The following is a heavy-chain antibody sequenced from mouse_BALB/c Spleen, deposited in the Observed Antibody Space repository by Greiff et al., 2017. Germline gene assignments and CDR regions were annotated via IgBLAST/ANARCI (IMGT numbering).Heavy chain of an antibody. V-gene: IGHV2-9-2*01. CDR1: GFSLTSYD. D-gene: IGHD2-1*01. CDR3: VRDRGYYGNYDFDY. CDR2: IWTGGGT. Sequence: VKLVESGPGLVAPSQSLSITCTVSGFSLTSYDISWIRQPPGKGLEWLGVIWTGGGTNYNSAFMSRLSISKDNSKSQVFLKMNSLQTDDTAIYYCVRDRGYYGNYDFDYWGQGTTLTVSS. J-gene: IGHJ2*01.